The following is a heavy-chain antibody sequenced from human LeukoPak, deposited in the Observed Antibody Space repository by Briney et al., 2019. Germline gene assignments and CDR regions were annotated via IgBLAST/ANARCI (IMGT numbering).Heavy chain of an antibody. D-gene: IGHD2-2*01. Sequence: PGGSLRLSCAASGFTFSSYWMSWVRQAPGKGLEWVANIKPDGSEKYYVDSVEGRFTISRDNAKNSLYLQMSSLRAEDTAVYYCATSIPKYCSSTSCSSDYWGQGTLVTVSS. J-gene: IGHJ4*02. CDR2: IKPDGSEK. CDR3: ATSIPKYCSSTSCSSDY. V-gene: IGHV3-7*01. CDR1: GFTFSSYW.